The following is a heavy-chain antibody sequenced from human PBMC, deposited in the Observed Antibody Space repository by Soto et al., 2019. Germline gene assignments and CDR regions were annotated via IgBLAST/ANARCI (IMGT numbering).Heavy chain of an antibody. Sequence: PGGSLRLSCAASGFRFSTYAMNWVRQVPGKGLEWVSVIIGSGGSTSYADSVKGRFTISRDNSKNTLYLQMDSLRVDDTAIYYCAKESLEGAGGHDYWGRGTLVTVSS. CDR3: AKESLEGAGGHDY. V-gene: IGHV3-23*01. J-gene: IGHJ4*02. CDR1: GFRFSTYA. D-gene: IGHD3-10*01. CDR2: IIGSGGST.